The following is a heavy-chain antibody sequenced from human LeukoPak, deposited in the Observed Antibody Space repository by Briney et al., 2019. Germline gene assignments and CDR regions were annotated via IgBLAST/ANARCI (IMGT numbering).Heavy chain of an antibody. D-gene: IGHD1-1*01. CDR3: ATTGNNWNGGAFDI. Sequence: SETLSLTCTVSGGSISSYYWSWIRQPAGKGLEWIGRIYTSGSTNYNPSLKGRVTMSVDTSKNQFSLKLSSVTAADTAVYYCATTGNNWNGGAFDIWGQGTMVTVSS. J-gene: IGHJ3*02. CDR2: IYTSGST. CDR1: GGSISSYY. V-gene: IGHV4-4*07.